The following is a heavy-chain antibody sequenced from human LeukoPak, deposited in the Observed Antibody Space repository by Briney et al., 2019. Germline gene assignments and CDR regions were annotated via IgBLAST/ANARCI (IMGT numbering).Heavy chain of an antibody. CDR1: GDSVSSNSAA. D-gene: IGHD3-22*01. CDR2: TYYRFKWYN. V-gene: IGHV6-1*01. CDR3: ARATYYYDSSGYSLNWFDP. J-gene: IGHJ5*02. Sequence: SQTLSLTCAISGDSVSSNSAAWNWIRQSPSRGLEWLGRTYYRFKWYNDYAVSVKSRITINPDTSKNPFSLQLNSVTPEDTAVYYCARATYYYDSSGYSLNWFDPWGQGTLVTVSS.